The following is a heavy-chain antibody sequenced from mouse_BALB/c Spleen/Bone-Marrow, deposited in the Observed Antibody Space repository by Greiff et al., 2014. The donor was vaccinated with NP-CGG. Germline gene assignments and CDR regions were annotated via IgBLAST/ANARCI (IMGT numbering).Heavy chain of an antibody. Sequence: EVQLQQSGPALVKPSQSPSLTCTVTGYSITSGYSWHWIRPFPGNTLEWMGYIHYSGDTNYNPSLKSRISITRDTSKNQFFLQLNSVTTEDTATYYCARWNGYYAMDYWGQGTSVTVSS. V-gene: IGHV3-1*02. CDR1: GYSITSGYS. CDR3: ARWNGYYAMDY. D-gene: IGHD1-2*01. J-gene: IGHJ4*01. CDR2: IHYSGDT.